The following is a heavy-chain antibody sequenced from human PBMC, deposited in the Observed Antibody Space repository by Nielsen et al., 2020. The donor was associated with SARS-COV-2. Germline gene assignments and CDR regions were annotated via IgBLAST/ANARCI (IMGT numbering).Heavy chain of an antibody. CDR2: IDPGDSYT. D-gene: IGHD3-10*01. CDR3: VRAHYYATQGYAFDY. J-gene: IGHJ4*02. CDR1: GYTFTDHW. V-gene: IGHV5-10-1*01. Sequence: GESLKISCRGSGYTFTDHWIGWVRQMPGKGLEWMGRIDPGDSYTTYSPSFQGHVTFSVDKSIGAAYLQLRGLKASDTAIYFCVRAHYYATQGYAFDYWGQGTLLTVSS.